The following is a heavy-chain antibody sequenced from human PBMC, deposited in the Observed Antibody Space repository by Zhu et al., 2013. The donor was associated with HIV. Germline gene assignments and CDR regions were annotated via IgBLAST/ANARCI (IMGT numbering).Heavy chain of an antibody. CDR1: GGSISSSNYK. D-gene: IGHD6-13*01. CDR2: IDERGST. V-gene: IGHV4-39*07. CDR3: ARVGSSWFRVIDY. Sequence: QVQLQESGPGLVKPSETLSLTCTVSGGSISSSNYKWGWIRQAPGEGLEWIGSIDERGSTYYNPSLKSRVTMSVDTSKNQFSLKVTSVTAADTAVYFCARVGSSWFRVIDYWGQGTLVPVSS. J-gene: IGHJ4*02.